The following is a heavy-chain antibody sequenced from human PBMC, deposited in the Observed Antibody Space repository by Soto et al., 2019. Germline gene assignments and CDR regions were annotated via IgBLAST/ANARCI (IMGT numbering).Heavy chain of an antibody. Sequence: TLSLPCPVSGGSLSRGGYYWGWIRQPPGEGLEWIGYIYYSGSTYYNPSLKSRVTISVDTSKNQFSLKLSSVTAADTAVYYCARGRTYYYDSSGTYYFDYWGQGTLVTVSS. CDR3: ARGRTYYYDSSGTYYFDY. D-gene: IGHD3-22*01. V-gene: IGHV4-30-4*01. CDR2: IYYSGST. J-gene: IGHJ4*02. CDR1: GGSLSRGGYY.